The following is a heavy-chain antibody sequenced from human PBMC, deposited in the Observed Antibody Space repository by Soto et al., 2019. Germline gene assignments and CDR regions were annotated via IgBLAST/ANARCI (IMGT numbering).Heavy chain of an antibody. D-gene: IGHD5-18*01. CDR1: GFTFSSYA. CDR2: ISGSDGRT. J-gene: IGHJ4*02. CDR3: AKGVSQYTPLALFDY. Sequence: RRLSCAASGFTFSSYAMSWVRQAPGKGLEWVSTISGSDGRTYSTDSVKGRFTISRDNSRNTAYLQMNSLRVEDTAVYYCAKGVSQYTPLALFDYWGRGTLVTVSS. V-gene: IGHV3-23*01.